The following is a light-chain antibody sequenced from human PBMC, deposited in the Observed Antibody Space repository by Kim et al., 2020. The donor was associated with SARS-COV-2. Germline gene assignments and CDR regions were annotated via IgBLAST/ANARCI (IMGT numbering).Light chain of an antibody. J-gene: IGLJ1*01. CDR2: DVT. CDR1: SSDIGHYNS. Sequence: QSALTQPASVSGSPGQSITISCTGTSSDIGHYNSVAWYKQHPGKAPKLIIYDVTNRPSGVSNRFSGSKSANTASLTISGLQAGDEADYYCSSSTTYITLVFGTGTKVTVL. CDR3: SSSTTYITLV. V-gene: IGLV2-14*03.